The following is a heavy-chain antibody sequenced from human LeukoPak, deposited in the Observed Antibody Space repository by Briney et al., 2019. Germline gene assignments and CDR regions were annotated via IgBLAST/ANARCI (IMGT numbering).Heavy chain of an antibody. Sequence: SVKVSCKVSGYTLTELSMHWVRQAPGQGLEWMGGIIPTFGTANYAQKFQGRVTITADESTSTAYMELSSLRSEDTAVYYCATTIFGVVPGDYWGQGTLVTVSS. CDR2: IIPTFGTA. CDR3: ATTIFGVVPGDY. D-gene: IGHD3-3*01. CDR1: GYTLTELS. J-gene: IGHJ4*02. V-gene: IGHV1-69*13.